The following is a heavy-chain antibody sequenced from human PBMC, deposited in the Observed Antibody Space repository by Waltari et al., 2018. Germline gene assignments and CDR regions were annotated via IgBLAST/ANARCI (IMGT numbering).Heavy chain of an antibody. CDR2: IIPIFGTA. D-gene: IGHD6-19*01. V-gene: IGHV1-69*14. CDR3: ARVWAVAGRDWYFDL. J-gene: IGHJ2*01. CDR1: CGPLRSYA. Sequence: QVQLVQSGAEVKKPGSSVKVSCKASCGPLRSYALSWVRQAPGQGLEWMGGIIPIFGTANYAQKFQGRVTITADKSTSTAYMELSSLRSEDTAVYYCARVWAVAGRDWYFDLWGRGTLVTVSS.